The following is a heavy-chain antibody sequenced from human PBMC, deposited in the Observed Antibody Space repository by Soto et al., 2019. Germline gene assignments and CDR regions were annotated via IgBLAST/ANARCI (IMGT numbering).Heavy chain of an antibody. CDR3: AKNFGLVVEEAANDAFDI. CDR1: GFTFSSYG. J-gene: IGHJ3*02. Sequence: VQLVESGGGVVQPGRSLRLSCAASGFTFSSYGMHWVRQAPGKGLEWVAVISYDGSNKYYADSVKGRFTISRDNYKSTLYLQMNCLRAEDTAVYYFAKNFGLVVEEAANDAFDIWGQGTMVTVAS. V-gene: IGHV3-30*18. D-gene: IGHD2-15*01. CDR2: ISYDGSNK.